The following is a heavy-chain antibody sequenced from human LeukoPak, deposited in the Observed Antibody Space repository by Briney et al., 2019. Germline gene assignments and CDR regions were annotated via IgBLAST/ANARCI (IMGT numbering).Heavy chain of an antibody. Sequence: SGTLSLTCAVSGGSISSSNWWSWVRQPPGKGLEWIGEIYHSGSTNYNPSLKSRVTISVDKSKNQFSLKLSSVTAADTAVYYCARSDIVVVVAAYYYYYGMDVWGQGTTATVSS. CDR3: ARSDIVVVVAAYYYYYGMDV. CDR2: IYHSGST. J-gene: IGHJ6*02. V-gene: IGHV4-4*02. D-gene: IGHD2-15*01. CDR1: GGSISSSNW.